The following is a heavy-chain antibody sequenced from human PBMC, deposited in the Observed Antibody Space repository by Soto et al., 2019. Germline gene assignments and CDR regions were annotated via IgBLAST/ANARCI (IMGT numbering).Heavy chain of an antibody. CDR2: IHDSVKT. Sequence: PSETLSLTCTVSGGSSSSHYWTWIWIRQLPGRGLDWVGYIHDSVKTKYNPSLKSRVTMSVDMSKNHVFLELTSVTAADTAMYYCARYCSNLDCHYLYYFDSWGEGTQVTVS. CDR3: ARYCSNLDCHYLYYFDS. D-gene: IGHD2-2*01. V-gene: IGHV4-59*11. CDR1: GGSSSSHY. J-gene: IGHJ4*02.